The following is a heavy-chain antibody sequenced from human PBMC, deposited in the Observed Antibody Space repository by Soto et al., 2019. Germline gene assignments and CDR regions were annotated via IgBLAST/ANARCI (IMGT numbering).Heavy chain of an antibody. CDR2: ISAHNGNT. CDR3: ARGRYGDY. J-gene: IGHJ4*02. CDR1: GYDFTTYG. V-gene: IGHV1-18*01. Sequence: QVHLVQSGAEVKKPGASVKVSCKGSGYDFTTYGITWVRQAPGQGLEWMAWISAHNGNTDYAQKLQGRGTVTRDTATRTAYMEPRSLRSDDTAMYNCARGRYGDYWGQGALVTVAS. D-gene: IGHD1-1*01.